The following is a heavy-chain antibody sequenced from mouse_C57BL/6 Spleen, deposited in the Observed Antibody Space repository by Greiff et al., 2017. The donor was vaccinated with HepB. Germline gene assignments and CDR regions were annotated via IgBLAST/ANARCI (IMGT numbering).Heavy chain of an antibody. CDR3: ARPYYYGSSPVAY. Sequence: EVNVVESGGGLVKPGGSLKLSCAASGFTFSDYGMHWVRQAPEKGLEWVAYISSGSSTIYYADTVKGRFTISRDNAKNTLFLQMTSLRSEDTAMYYCARPYYYGSSPVAYWGQGTLVTVSA. V-gene: IGHV5-17*01. CDR1: GFTFSDYG. CDR2: ISSGSSTI. J-gene: IGHJ3*01. D-gene: IGHD1-1*01.